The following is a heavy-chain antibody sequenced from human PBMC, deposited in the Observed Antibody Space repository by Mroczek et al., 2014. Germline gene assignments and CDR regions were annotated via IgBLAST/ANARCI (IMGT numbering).Heavy chain of an antibody. CDR1: GFTFSSYA. CDR2: ISGSGGST. D-gene: IGHD3-9*01. CDR3: AKGSEYYDILTGKAGHFDY. Sequence: VQLVESGGGLVQPGGSLRLSCAASGFTFSSYAMSWVRQAPGKGLEWVSAISGSGGSTYYADSVKGRFTISRDNSKNTLYLQMNSLRAEDTAVYYCAKGSEYYDILTGKAGHFDYWGQGTLVTVSS. V-gene: IGHV3-23*04. J-gene: IGHJ4*02.